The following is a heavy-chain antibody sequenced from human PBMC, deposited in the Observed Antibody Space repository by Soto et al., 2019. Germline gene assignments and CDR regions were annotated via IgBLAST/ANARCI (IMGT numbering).Heavy chain of an antibody. V-gene: IGHV1-18*01. CDR3: AREEMYCSGGSCFGGYYYGMDV. CDR1: GYTFTSYG. J-gene: IGHJ6*02. CDR2: ISAYNGNT. D-gene: IGHD2-15*01. Sequence: ASVKVSCKASGYTFTSYGISWVRQAPGQGLEWMGWISAYNGNTNYAQKLQGRVTMTTDTSTSTAYMELRSLRSDDTAVYYCAREEMYCSGGSCFGGYYYGMDVWGQGTTVTVSS.